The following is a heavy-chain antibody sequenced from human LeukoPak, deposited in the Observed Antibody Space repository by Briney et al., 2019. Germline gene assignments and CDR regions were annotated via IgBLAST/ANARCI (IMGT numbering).Heavy chain of an antibody. J-gene: IGHJ4*02. CDR1: GFTFSSYE. V-gene: IGHV3-48*03. Sequence: GGSLRLSCAASGFTFSSYEMNWVRQAPGKGLEWVSYISSSGSTIYYADSVKGRFTISRDNAKNSLYLQMNSLRAEDTAVYYCARAKYYYGSGSYRYYFDYWGQGTLVTVSS. D-gene: IGHD3-10*01. CDR3: ARAKYYYGSGSYRYYFDY. CDR2: ISSSGSTI.